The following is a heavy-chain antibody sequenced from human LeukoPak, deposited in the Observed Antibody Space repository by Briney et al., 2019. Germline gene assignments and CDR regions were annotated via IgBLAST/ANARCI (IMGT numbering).Heavy chain of an antibody. D-gene: IGHD3-3*01. CDR2: FYSGSST. J-gene: IGHJ4*02. Sequence: GGSLRLSCAASGFTVSSKNMNWVRQAPGKGPEWLSVFYSGSSTYYADSVKGRFTISRDNSKNTLYLQMNSLRAEDTAVYYCAKGARVRFLEWSYLDYWGQGTLVTVSS. CDR3: AKGARVRFLEWSYLDY. CDR1: GFTVSSKN. V-gene: IGHV3-53*01.